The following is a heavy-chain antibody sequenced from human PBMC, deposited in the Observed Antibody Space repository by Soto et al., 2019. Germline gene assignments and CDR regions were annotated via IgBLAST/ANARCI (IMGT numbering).Heavy chain of an antibody. CDR2: INHSGST. V-gene: IGHV4-34*01. J-gene: IGHJ3*02. CDR3: ASGASRSAFDI. Sequence: QVQLQQWGAGLLKPSETLSLTCAVYGGSFSGYYWSWIRQPPGKGLEWIGEINHSGSTNYNPSLKSRVTISGDTSKNQFSLKLSSVTAADTAVYYCASGASRSAFDIWGQGTMVTVSS. CDR1: GGSFSGYY.